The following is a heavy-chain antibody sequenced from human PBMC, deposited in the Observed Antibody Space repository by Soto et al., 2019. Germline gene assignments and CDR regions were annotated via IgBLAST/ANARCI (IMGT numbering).Heavy chain of an antibody. V-gene: IGHV4-39*01. CDR1: GGSISSSSYY. D-gene: IGHD5-18*01. Sequence: SETLSLTCTVSGGSISSSSYYWGWIRQPPGKGLEWIGSIYYSGSTYYNQSLKSRVTISVDTSKNQFYLKLSSVTAADTAVYYCARSVTYYFDYWGQGTLVTVSS. CDR2: IYYSGST. CDR3: ARSVTYYFDY. J-gene: IGHJ4*02.